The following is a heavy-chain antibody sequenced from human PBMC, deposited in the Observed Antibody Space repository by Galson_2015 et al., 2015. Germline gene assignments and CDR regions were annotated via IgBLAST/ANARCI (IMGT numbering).Heavy chain of an antibody. Sequence: SLRLSCAASGFTFSRSAMTWVRQAAGKGLEWVSSISGSGLDWISSISGRGGATYYADSVKGRFTISRDNSKNTLYLQMNSLRAEDTAVYYCARDFATGYSSGDWFDPWAREPWSPSPQ. V-gene: IGHV3-23*01. D-gene: IGHD6-19*01. J-gene: IGHJ5*02. CDR1: GFTFSRSA. CDR2: ISGSGLDWISSISGRGGAT. CDR3: ARDFATGYSSGDWFDP.